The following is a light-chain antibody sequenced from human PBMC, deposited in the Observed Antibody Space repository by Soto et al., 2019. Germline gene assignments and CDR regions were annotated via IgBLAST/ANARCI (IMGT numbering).Light chain of an antibody. V-gene: IGKV3-15*01. Sequence: EMVMTQSPATLSVSPGERATLSCRASQSVNSNLAWYQQKPGQAPRLLIYGASTRATGIPARFSGSGSGTEFTVTISSLQSEDFAVYYCQQYNNWPLTFGGGTKVEIK. CDR2: GAS. CDR3: QQYNNWPLT. J-gene: IGKJ4*01. CDR1: QSVNSN.